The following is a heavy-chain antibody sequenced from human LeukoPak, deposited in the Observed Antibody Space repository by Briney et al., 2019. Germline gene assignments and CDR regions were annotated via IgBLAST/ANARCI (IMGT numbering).Heavy chain of an antibody. Sequence: GGSLRLSCAASGFTFSSYEMNWVRQAPGKGLEWVSYISRSASTMYYADSVKGRFIISRDNAKNSLYLQMNSLGAEDTAVYYCAGGGMTAIRSDAFDLWGQGTMVTVSS. CDR3: AGGGMTAIRSDAFDL. CDR1: GFTFSSYE. CDR2: ISRSASTM. J-gene: IGHJ3*01. D-gene: IGHD2-21*02. V-gene: IGHV3-48*03.